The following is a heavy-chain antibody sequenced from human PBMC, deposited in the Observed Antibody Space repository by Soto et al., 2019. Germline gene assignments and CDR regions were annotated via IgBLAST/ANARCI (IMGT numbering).Heavy chain of an antibody. D-gene: IGHD6-25*01. CDR3: VREPWGFSGSWFDY. CDR2: INHDGSRT. V-gene: IGHV3-74*01. J-gene: IGHJ5*01. CDR1: GFSFMSYW. Sequence: PGGSLRLSCAASGFSFMSYWMHWVRQVPGKGLVWVSSINHDGSRTNYADSVKGRFTISRDNANNTLSLQMDSLRVEDTAVYYCVREPWGFSGSWFDYWGQGTLVTVSS.